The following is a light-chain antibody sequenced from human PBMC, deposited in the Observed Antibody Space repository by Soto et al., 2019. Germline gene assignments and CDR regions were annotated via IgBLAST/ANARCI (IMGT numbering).Light chain of an antibody. CDR1: QSISSW. J-gene: IGKJ1*01. V-gene: IGKV1-5*01. Sequence: DIQMTQSPSTLSASVGDRVIITCRASQSISSWLAWYQQKPGKVPNLLIYDASNLESGVPLRFSGSGSGTEFTLTINSLQSEDFAVYYCQQYNNWPRTFGQGTKVDIK. CDR3: QQYNNWPRT. CDR2: DAS.